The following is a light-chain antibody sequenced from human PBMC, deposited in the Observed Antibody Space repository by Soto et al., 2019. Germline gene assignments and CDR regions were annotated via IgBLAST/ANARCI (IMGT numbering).Light chain of an antibody. CDR1: SSDVGGYNY. V-gene: IGLV2-8*01. J-gene: IGLJ1*01. CDR2: EVT. Sequence: QSALTQPPSASGSPGQSVTISCTGTSSDVGGYNYVSWYQQHPGKAPKLMIYEVTKRPSGVPDRFSGSKSGNTASLTVSGLQAEDEADYYCCLYAVTFYVFGTGTKVTVL. CDR3: CLYAVTFYV.